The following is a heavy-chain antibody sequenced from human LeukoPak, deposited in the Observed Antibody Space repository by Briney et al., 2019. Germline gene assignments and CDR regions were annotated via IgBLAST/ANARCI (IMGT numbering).Heavy chain of an antibody. CDR1: GFTFSSYS. D-gene: IGHD3-9*01. Sequence: PGGSLRLSCAASGFTFSSYSMNWVRQAPGKGLEWVSSISSSSSYIYYADSVKGRFPISRDNAKNSLYLQMNSLRAEDTAVYYCARDNHGDYDILTGYYERSGWLDYYYYMDVWGKGTTVTVSS. J-gene: IGHJ6*03. V-gene: IGHV3-21*01. CDR3: ARDNHGDYDILTGYYERSGWLDYYYYMDV. CDR2: ISSSSSYI.